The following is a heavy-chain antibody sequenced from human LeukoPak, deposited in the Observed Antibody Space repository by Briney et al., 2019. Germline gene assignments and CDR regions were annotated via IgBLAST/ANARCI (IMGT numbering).Heavy chain of an antibody. D-gene: IGHD3/OR15-3a*01. CDR1: GGSFSGYY. V-gene: IGHV4-34*12. J-gene: IGHJ4*02. CDR3: ARQTGSGLFILP. CDR2: IIHSGST. Sequence: SSETLSLTCAVYGGSFSGYYWSWIRQPPGKGLEWIGEIIHSGSTNYNPSLKSRVTISVDTSKKQFSLKLSSVTAADTAVYYCARQTGSGLFILPGGQGTLVTVSS.